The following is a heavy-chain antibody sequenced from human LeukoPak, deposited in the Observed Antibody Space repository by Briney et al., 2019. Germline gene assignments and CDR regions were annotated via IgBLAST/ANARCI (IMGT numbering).Heavy chain of an antibody. Sequence: ASVKVSCKASGYTFTGYYMHRVRQAPGQGLEWMGWINPNSGGTNYAQKFQGRVTMTRDTSISTAYMELSRLRSDDTAVYYCARDTYYYDSSGSKDYWGQGTLVTVSS. D-gene: IGHD3-22*01. J-gene: IGHJ4*02. CDR3: ARDTYYYDSSGSKDY. V-gene: IGHV1-2*02. CDR2: INPNSGGT. CDR1: GYTFTGYY.